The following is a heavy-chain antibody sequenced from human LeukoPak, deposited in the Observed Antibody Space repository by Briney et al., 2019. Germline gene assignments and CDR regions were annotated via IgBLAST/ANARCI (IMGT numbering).Heavy chain of an antibody. J-gene: IGHJ2*01. Sequence: SETLSLTCTVSGGSVSSYYWSWIRQPPGKGLEWIGYIYNSESTKYNSSLESRVTLSVETSKNQLFLKLTSVTAEDTAVYYCARFHSGPSGWYVLWYFDLWGRGTLVTVSS. CDR1: GGSVSSYY. V-gene: IGHV4-4*09. D-gene: IGHD6-13*01. CDR2: IYNSEST. CDR3: ARFHSGPSGWYVLWYFDL.